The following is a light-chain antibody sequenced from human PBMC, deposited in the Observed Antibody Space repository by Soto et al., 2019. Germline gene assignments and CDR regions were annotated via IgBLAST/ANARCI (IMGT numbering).Light chain of an antibody. J-gene: IGKJ1*01. Sequence: EVVLTQSPGTLSLSPGERATVSCRARQSVPSSYLAWYQQKPGQAPTLLIYGASTRATGIPARFSGRGSGTEFTLTISSLQAEDFAVDYCQQYNNWPRTFGQGTKVDIK. CDR1: QSVPSSY. CDR2: GAS. CDR3: QQYNNWPRT. V-gene: IGKV3-15*01.